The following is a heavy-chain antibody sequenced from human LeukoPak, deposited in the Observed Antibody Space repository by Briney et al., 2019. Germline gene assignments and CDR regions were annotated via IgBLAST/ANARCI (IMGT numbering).Heavy chain of an antibody. D-gene: IGHD6-19*01. Sequence: SETLSLTCTVSGGSISSYYWSWIRQPPGKGLESIGYIYYSGSTNYNPSLKSRVTISVDTSKNQFSLKLSSVTAADTAVYYCARDPATGYSSGWYGGGYFDYWGQGTLVTVSS. J-gene: IGHJ4*02. V-gene: IGHV4-59*01. CDR3: ARDPATGYSSGWYGGGYFDY. CDR1: GGSISSYY. CDR2: IYYSGST.